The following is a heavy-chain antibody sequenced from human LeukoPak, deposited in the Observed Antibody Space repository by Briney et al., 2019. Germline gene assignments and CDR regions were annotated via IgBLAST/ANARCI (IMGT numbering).Heavy chain of an antibody. D-gene: IGHD3-10*01. CDR2: ISGSGGST. V-gene: IGHV3-23*01. J-gene: IGHJ3*02. Sequence: PPGGSLRLXCAASGFTFSSYAMSWVRQAPGKGLELVSAISGSGGSTYYADSVKGRFTISRDNSKNTLYLQMNSLRAEDTAVYYCAKDSTLLWFGELFGGAFDIWGQGTMVTVSS. CDR3: AKDSTLLWFGELFGGAFDI. CDR1: GFTFSSYA.